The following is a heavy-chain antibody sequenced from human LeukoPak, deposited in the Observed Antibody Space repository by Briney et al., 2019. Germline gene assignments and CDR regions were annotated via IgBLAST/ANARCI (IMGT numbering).Heavy chain of an antibody. J-gene: IGHJ4*02. CDR1: GDSISRNTYH. Sequence: SETLSLICIVSGDSISRNTYHWGWVRQPPGKGLEWIGTIYYSGGIYYNQSLRGRVALSVDTSKNQFSLKLTSVTAADTAVYYCGRLNTDWGFLFDSWGQGTLVTVSS. V-gene: IGHV4-39*01. CDR3: GRLNTDWGFLFDS. D-gene: IGHD7-27*01. CDR2: IYYSGGI.